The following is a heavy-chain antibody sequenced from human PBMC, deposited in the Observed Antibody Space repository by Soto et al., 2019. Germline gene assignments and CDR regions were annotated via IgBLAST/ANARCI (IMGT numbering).Heavy chain of an antibody. D-gene: IGHD6-6*01. CDR1: GFSVSSSD. Sequence: GGSLRLSCAASGFSVSSSDMSWVRQVPGEGLEWVSVIYSGGSTHDADYVKGRFSVSRDTSKNTVDLQMNSLRVDDTAVYYCGTSSRKDYHFAMDVWGQGTEVTVSS. V-gene: IGHV3-53*01. J-gene: IGHJ6*02. CDR3: GTSSRKDYHFAMDV. CDR2: IYSGGST.